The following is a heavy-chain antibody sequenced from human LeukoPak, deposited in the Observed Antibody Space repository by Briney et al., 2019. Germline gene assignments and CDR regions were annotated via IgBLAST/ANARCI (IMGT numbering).Heavy chain of an antibody. V-gene: IGHV4-59*01. Sequence: SETLSLTCTVSGGSISSNYWSWIRQPPGKGLEWIGYIYYSGSTNYNPSLKSRVTISVDTSKNQFSLKLSSVTAADTAVYYCARSRGYFEYWVQGTLVTVSS. CDR2: IYYSGST. CDR1: GGSISSNY. CDR3: ARSRGYFEY. J-gene: IGHJ4*02. D-gene: IGHD1-26*01.